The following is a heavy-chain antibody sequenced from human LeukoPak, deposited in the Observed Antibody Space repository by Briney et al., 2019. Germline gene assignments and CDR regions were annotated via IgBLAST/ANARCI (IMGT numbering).Heavy chain of an antibody. D-gene: IGHD6-19*01. CDR3: ARRAVAGGNYFDY. CDR2: ISSSSSYI. CDR1: GFTFSSHS. Sequence: GGSLRLSCAASGFTFSSHSMNWVRQAPGKGLEWVSSISSSSSYIYYADSVKGRFTISRDNAKNSLYLQMNSLRAEDTAVYYCARRAVAGGNYFDYWGQGTLVTVSS. V-gene: IGHV3-21*01. J-gene: IGHJ4*02.